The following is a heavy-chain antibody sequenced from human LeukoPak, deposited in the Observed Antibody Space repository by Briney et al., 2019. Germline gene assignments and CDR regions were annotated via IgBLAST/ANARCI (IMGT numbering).Heavy chain of an antibody. CDR1: GYTFTSYA. CDR3: ARGPLTHTVTSYFDY. V-gene: IGHV1-3*03. D-gene: IGHD4-17*01. Sequence: ASVKVSCKASGYTFTSYAMHWVRQAPGQRLEWMGWINAGNGNTKYSQEFQGRVTITRDTSASTAYMELSSLRSEDMAVYYCARGPLTHTVTSYFDYWGQGTLVTVSS. CDR2: INAGNGNT. J-gene: IGHJ4*02.